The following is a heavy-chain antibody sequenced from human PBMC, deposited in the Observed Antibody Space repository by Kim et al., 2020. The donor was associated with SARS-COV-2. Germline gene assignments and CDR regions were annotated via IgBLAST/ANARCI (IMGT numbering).Heavy chain of an antibody. CDR2: IYYSGST. CDR1: GGSISSYY. J-gene: IGHJ6*02. CDR3: ARDVGATKGYYYGMDV. D-gene: IGHD1-26*01. Sequence: SETLSLTCTVSGGSISSYYWSWIRQPPGKGLEWIGYIYYSGSTNYNPSLKSRVTISVDTSKNQFSLKLSSVTAADTAVYYCARDVGATKGYYYGMDVWGQGTTVTVSS. V-gene: IGHV4-59*01.